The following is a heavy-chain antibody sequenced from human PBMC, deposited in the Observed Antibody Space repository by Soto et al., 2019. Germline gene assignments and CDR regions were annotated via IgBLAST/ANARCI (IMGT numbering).Heavy chain of an antibody. J-gene: IGHJ4*01. CDR3: AKSAPMDAGDKHYYDV. CDR2: IIPFFGTA. D-gene: IGHD4-17*01. Sequence: SVQVSCKASGGTFSTFGISWVRQAPGQGLEWMGGIIPFFGTARYSQQFEDRITITADASTNTVYMDLRSLRPEDKARYYCAKSAPMDAGDKHYYDVWGHGALVTVAS. V-gene: IGHV1-69*13. CDR1: GGTFSTFG.